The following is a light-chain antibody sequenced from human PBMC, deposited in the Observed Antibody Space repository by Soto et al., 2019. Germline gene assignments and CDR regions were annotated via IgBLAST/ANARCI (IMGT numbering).Light chain of an antibody. J-gene: IGKJ1*01. CDR2: SAS. CDR3: QKLVSSPWT. Sequence: DFQMTQSPSYLSASIGDRVTVSCRASQDISDHVAWYQQKPGKPPKLLIYSASTLYSGVPSRFSGSGSGTNFTLTIGSVQPEDFATYYCQKLVSSPWTFSQGTKVDI. V-gene: IGKV1-27*01. CDR1: QDISDH.